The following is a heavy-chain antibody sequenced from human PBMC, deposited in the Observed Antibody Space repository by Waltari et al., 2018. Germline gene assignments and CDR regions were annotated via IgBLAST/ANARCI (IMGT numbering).Heavy chain of an antibody. V-gene: IGHV4-59*01. CDR1: GGSISSYY. CDR2: IYYSGST. J-gene: IGHJ3*02. Sequence: QVQLQESGPGLVKPSETLSLTCTVSGGSISSYYWSWIRQPPGKGLEWIGYIYYSGSTNYNPSLKSRVTISVDTSKNQFSLKLSSVTAADTAVYYCARTYYYGSGSYGDAFDIWGQGTMVTVSS. D-gene: IGHD3-10*01. CDR3: ARTYYYGSGSYGDAFDI.